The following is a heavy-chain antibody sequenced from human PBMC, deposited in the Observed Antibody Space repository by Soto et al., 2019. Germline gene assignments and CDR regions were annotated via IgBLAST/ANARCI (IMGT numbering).Heavy chain of an antibody. CDR3: ARDQSWQDLVWWFAP. V-gene: IGHV1-46*03. Sequence: QVQLVQSGAEVKKPGASVKVSCKASGHSITNHFMHWVRQAPGQGLEWMGTINPSGGMTNYAHKFQGRVTMTRDTSTSTVYMELSSLTSEDTAVYYCARDQSWQDLVWWFAPWGQGTLVTVSS. CDR1: GHSITNHF. J-gene: IGHJ5*02. D-gene: IGHD3-16*01. CDR2: INPSGGMT.